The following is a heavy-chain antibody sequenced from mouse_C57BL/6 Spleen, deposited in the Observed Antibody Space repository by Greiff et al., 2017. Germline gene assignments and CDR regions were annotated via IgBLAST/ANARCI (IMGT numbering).Heavy chain of an antibody. D-gene: IGHD4-1*01. CDR1: GYAFSSSW. V-gene: IGHV1-82*01. CDR2: IYPGGGDT. Sequence: VQVVESGPELVKPGASVKISCKASGYAFSSSWMNWVKQRPGKGLEWIGRIYPGGGDTNYNGKFKGKATLTADKSSSTAYMQLSSLTSEDSAVYFCAPTGTYWYFDVWGTGTTVTVSS. CDR3: APTGTYWYFDV. J-gene: IGHJ1*03.